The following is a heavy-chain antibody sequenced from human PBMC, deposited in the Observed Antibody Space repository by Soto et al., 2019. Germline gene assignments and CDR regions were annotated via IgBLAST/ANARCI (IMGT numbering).Heavy chain of an antibody. CDR3: ARDGDSFVDTAMVYDYYYGMDV. V-gene: IGHV1-18*01. J-gene: IGHJ6*02. Sequence: ASVKVSCKASGYTFTSYGISWVRQAPGQGLEWMGWISAYNGNTNYAQKLQGRVTMTTDTSTSTAYMELRSLRSDDTAVYYCARDGDSFVDTAMVYDYYYGMDVWGQGTTVTVSS. CDR2: ISAYNGNT. CDR1: GYTFTSYG. D-gene: IGHD5-18*01.